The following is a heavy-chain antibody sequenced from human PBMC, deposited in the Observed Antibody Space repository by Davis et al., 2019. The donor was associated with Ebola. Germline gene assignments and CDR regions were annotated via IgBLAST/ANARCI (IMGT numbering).Heavy chain of an antibody. D-gene: IGHD1-26*01. J-gene: IGHJ4*02. Sequence: GESLKISCAASGFTFSNAWMNWVRQAPGKGLERVGRIKSKTDGGTTDYAAPVKGRFTISRDDSKNTLYLQMNSLKTEDTAVYYCTTEQGIVGATTVLWGQGTLVTVSS. V-gene: IGHV3-15*07. CDR1: GFTFSNAW. CDR3: TTEQGIVGATTVL. CDR2: IKSKTDGGTT.